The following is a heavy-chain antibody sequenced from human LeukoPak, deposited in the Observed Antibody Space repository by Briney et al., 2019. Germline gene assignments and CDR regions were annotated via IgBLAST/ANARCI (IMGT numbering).Heavy chain of an antibody. CDR2: INPNSGGT. J-gene: IGHJ4*02. D-gene: IGHD5-24*01. CDR1: GYTFTGYY. Sequence: GASVKVSCKASGYTFTGYYMHWVRQAPGQGLEWMGRINPNSGGTNYAQKFQGRVTMTTDTSISTAYMELIRLRSDDTAVYFCARERRDDNDRLFDYWGQGTLVTVSS. V-gene: IGHV1-2*06. CDR3: ARERRDDNDRLFDY.